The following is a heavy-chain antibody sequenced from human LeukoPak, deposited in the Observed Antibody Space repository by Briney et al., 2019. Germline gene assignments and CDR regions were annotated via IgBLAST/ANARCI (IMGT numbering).Heavy chain of an antibody. J-gene: IGHJ3*02. CDR1: GFTFSPYW. V-gene: IGHV3-7*01. D-gene: IGHD4-17*01. CDR2: IKEDGSEK. CDR3: ARDSPYGDYDAFDI. Sequence: PGGSLRLSCAASGFTFSPYWMSWVRQAPGKGLEWVANIKEDGSEKYYVDSVKGRFTISRDNAKNSLNLEMTSLRAEDTAVYYCARDSPYGDYDAFDIWGQGTMVTVSS.